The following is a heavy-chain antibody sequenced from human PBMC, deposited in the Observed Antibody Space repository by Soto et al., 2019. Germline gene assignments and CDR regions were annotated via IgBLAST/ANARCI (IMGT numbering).Heavy chain of an antibody. CDR1: GFTFSRCA. CDR3: ASDPLYGSGGYCGCYFEH. CDR2: ISYDGSNK. V-gene: IGHV3-30-3*01. J-gene: IGHJ1*01. Sequence: QVQLVESGGGVVQPGRSLRLSCAASGFTFSRCAMHWVRQAPGKGLEWVAVISYDGSNKYYADSVKGRFTISRDNSKNRLYLQKTRYIAEDTVVYYYASDPLYGSGGYCGCYFEHWGQGTLVTVSS. D-gene: IGHD3-10*01.